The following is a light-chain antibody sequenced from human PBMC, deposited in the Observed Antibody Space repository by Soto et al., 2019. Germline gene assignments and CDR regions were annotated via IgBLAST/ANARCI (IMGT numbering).Light chain of an antibody. V-gene: IGKV1-8*01. CDR2: AAS. CDR1: QGISSY. J-gene: IGKJ3*01. Sequence: AIRMTQSPSSLSASTGDRVTITCRASQGISSYLAWYQQKPGKAPKLLIYAASTLQSGVPSRFSGSRSWTDFTLTISCLQSEDFATYYCQQYYSYPPTFGPGTKVDIK. CDR3: QQYYSYPPT.